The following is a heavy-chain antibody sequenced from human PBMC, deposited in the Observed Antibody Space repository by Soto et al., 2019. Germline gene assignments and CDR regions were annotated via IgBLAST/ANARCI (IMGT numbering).Heavy chain of an antibody. CDR1: YGSINGVGYY. V-gene: IGHV4-31*03. CDR3: ARHGHSSGFFDY. D-gene: IGHD6-19*01. J-gene: IGHJ4*02. CDR2: IYYSGNT. Sequence: SETLSLPCTVAYGSINGVGYYCSCNRQHPGKGLEWIGFIYYSGNTYYNPSLKSRVTISIDTSKNQFSLELSSVTAADTAVYYCARHGHSSGFFDYWGQATLLTVSS.